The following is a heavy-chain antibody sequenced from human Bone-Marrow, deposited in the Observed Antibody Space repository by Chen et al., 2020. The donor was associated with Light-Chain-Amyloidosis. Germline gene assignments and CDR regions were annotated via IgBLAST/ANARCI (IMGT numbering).Heavy chain of an antibody. Sequence: EVQLVQSGLDVNKLGESLKISCRGPGYAFPNYWIGWVRQMPGKGLEWMGVIYPDDSDARYSPSFEGQVTISADKSITTAYLQWRSLKASDTAMYYCARRRDGYNFDYWGQGTLVTVSS. CDR3: ARRRDGYNFDY. D-gene: IGHD5-12*01. J-gene: IGHJ4*02. V-gene: IGHV5-51*01. CDR2: IYPDDSDA. CDR1: GYAFPNYW.